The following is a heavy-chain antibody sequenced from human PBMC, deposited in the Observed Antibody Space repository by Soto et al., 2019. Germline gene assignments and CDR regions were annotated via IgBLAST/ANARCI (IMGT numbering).Heavy chain of an antibody. CDR2: INPSGGST. J-gene: IGHJ6*02. CDR3: AREGLNSSLTNYYGIDV. V-gene: IGHV1-46*01. CDR1: GYTFTSYY. D-gene: IGHD1-20*01. Sequence: QVQLVQSGAEVKKPGASVKVSCKASGYTFTSYYMHWVRQAPGQGLEWMGIINPSGGSTSYAQKFQGRVTMTRDTSTSTVYMELSSLRSEDTAVYYCAREGLNSSLTNYYGIDVWGQGTTVTVSS.